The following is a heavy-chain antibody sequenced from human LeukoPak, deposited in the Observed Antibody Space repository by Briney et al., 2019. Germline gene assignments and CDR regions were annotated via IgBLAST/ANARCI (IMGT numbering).Heavy chain of an antibody. CDR3: ARDYSNYPARHFDY. D-gene: IGHD4-11*01. CDR2: INHSGST. Sequence: PSETLSLTCAVYGGSFSGYYWSWIRQPPGKGLEWIGEINHSGSTNYYPSLKSRVTISVDTSRNQFSLKPSSVTAADTAVYYCARDYSNYPARHFDYWGQGTLVTVSS. J-gene: IGHJ4*02. V-gene: IGHV4-34*01. CDR1: GGSFSGYY.